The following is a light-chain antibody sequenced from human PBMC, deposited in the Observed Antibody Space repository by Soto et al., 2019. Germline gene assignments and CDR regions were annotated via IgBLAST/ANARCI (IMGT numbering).Light chain of an antibody. J-gene: IGLJ1*01. Sequence: QSALTQPASVSGSPGQSITISCTGTSSDVGGYKYVSWYQQHPDKAPKLMIYEVTNRPSGVSNRFSGSKSGNTASLTISGLQAEDEADYYCSSYTSSSTLDVFGTGTKLTV. CDR2: EVT. V-gene: IGLV2-14*01. CDR1: SSDVGGYKY. CDR3: SSYTSSSTLDV.